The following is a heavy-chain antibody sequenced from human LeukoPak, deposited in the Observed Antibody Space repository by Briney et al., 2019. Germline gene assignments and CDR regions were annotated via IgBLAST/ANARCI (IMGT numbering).Heavy chain of an antibody. J-gene: IGHJ6*03. CDR1: GYTFTGYY. D-gene: IGHD6-13*01. CDR3: ARAYSSSPKAAGYYMDV. CDR2: VNPNSGGT. V-gene: IGHV1-2*06. Sequence: GASVKVSSKASGYTFTGYYMHWVRQAPRQGPEWMGRVNPNSGGTNFAQKFQGRVTMTRDTSISTAYMELSRLRSDDTAVYYCARAYSSSPKAAGYYMDVWGKGTTVTVSS.